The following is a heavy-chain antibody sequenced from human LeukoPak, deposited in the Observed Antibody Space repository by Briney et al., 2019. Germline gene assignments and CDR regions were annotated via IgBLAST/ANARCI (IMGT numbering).Heavy chain of an antibody. Sequence: GGSLRLSCAASGFTFSSYSMNWVRQAPGKGLEWVSYISSSSSTMYYADSVKGRFTISRDNAKNPPYLQMNSLRAEDTAVYYCAREARSRDGYNDAFDIWGQGTMVTVSS. CDR3: AREARSRDGYNDAFDI. D-gene: IGHD5-24*01. V-gene: IGHV3-48*04. CDR1: GFTFSSYS. J-gene: IGHJ3*02. CDR2: ISSSSSTM.